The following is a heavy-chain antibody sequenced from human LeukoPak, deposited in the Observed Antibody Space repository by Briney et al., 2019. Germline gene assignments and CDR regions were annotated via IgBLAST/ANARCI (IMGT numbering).Heavy chain of an antibody. CDR2: IYPGDSDT. V-gene: IGHV5-51*01. Sequence: GESLKISCKGSGYSFTSYWIGWVRQMPGKGLEWMGIIYPGDSDTRYSPSFQGQVTISADKSISTAYLQWSSLKASDTAMYYCARTTMVRGVIPWFDPWGQGTLVPVSS. CDR3: ARTTMVRGVIPWFDP. D-gene: IGHD3-10*01. CDR1: GYSFTSYW. J-gene: IGHJ5*02.